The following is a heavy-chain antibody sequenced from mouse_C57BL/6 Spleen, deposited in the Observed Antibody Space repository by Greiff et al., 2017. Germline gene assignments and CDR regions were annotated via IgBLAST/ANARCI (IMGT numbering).Heavy chain of an antibody. D-gene: IGHD2-3*01. CDR2: IRLKSDNYAT. CDR3: TGTMWLLRYFDV. Sequence: EVKLVESGGGLVQPGGSMKLSCVASGFTFSNYWMNWVRQSPEKGLEWVAQIRLKSDNYATHYAESVKGRFTISRDDSKSSFYLQMNNLRAEDTGIYYCTGTMWLLRYFDVWGTGTTVTVSS. CDR1: GFTFSNYW. V-gene: IGHV6-3*01. J-gene: IGHJ1*03.